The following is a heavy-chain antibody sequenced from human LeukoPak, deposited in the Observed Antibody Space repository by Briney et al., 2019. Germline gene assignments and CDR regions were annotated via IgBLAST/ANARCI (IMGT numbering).Heavy chain of an antibody. V-gene: IGHV4-34*01. CDR3: ARGLGKVVPAAILYYYYGMDV. CDR2: INHSGST. Sequence: PSETLSLTCAVYGGSFSGYYWSWIRQPPGKGLEWIGEINHSGSTNYNPSLKSRVTISVDTSKNQFSLKLSSVTAADTAVYYCARGLGKVVPAAILYYYYGMDVWGQGTTVTVSS. J-gene: IGHJ6*02. D-gene: IGHD2-2*01. CDR1: GGSFSGYY.